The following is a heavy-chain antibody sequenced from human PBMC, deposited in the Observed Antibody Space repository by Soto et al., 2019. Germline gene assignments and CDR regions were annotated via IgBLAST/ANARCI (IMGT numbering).Heavy chain of an antibody. Sequence: PSETLSLTCAVSGYSISSGFYWGWIRQPPGKGLEWIGIMFHSGSTYYNPSLQSRVTISVDTSKNQVSLKLTSVTVADTAVYFCANQRSREGYNFIEYWGQGIQVTGSS. CDR3: ANQRSREGYNFIEY. D-gene: IGHD5-12*01. J-gene: IGHJ4*02. CDR2: MFHSGST. V-gene: IGHV4-38-2*01. CDR1: GYSISSGFY.